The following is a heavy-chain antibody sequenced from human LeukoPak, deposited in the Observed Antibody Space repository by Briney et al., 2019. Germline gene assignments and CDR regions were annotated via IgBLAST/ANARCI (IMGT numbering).Heavy chain of an antibody. CDR3: ARRYCSSTSCTLDY. CDR2: ISSGGSTT. V-gene: IGHV3-48*03. J-gene: IGHJ4*02. D-gene: IGHD2-2*01. CDR1: GFTFSTYE. Sequence: GGSLRLSCAASGFTFSTYEMNWVRQSPGRGLEWVSYISSGGSTTYYADSVKGRLTISRDNAKNSLYLQMNNLRGDDTAVYYCARRYCSSTSCTLDYWGQGTQVTVSS.